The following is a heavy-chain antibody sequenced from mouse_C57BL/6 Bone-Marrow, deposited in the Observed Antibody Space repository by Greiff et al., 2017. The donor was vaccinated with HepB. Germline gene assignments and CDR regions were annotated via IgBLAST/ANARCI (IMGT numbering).Heavy chain of an antibody. CDR1: GYTFTSYW. CDR3: ARWSDCYPFAY. Sequence: QVQLQQPGAELVMPGASVKLSCKASGYTFTSYWMHWVKQRPGQGLEWIGEIDPSDSYTNYNQKFKGKSTLTVDKSSSTAYMQLSSLTSEDSAVYYCARWSDCYPFAYWGQGTLVTVSA. D-gene: IGHD2-3*01. CDR2: IDPSDSYT. V-gene: IGHV1-69*01. J-gene: IGHJ3*01.